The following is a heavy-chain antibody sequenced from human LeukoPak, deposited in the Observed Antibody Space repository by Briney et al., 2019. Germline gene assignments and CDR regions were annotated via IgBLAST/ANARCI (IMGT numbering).Heavy chain of an antibody. CDR3: ARDGRWGSGWYGSAFDI. V-gene: IGHV4-59*01. CDR2: IYYSGST. D-gene: IGHD6-19*01. Sequence: SETLSLTCTVSGGSISSYYWSWLRQPPGKGLEWIGYIYYSGSTNYNPSLKSRVTISVDTSKNQFSLKLSSVTAADTAVYYCARDGRWGSGWYGSAFDIWGQGTMVTVSS. J-gene: IGHJ3*02. CDR1: GGSISSYY.